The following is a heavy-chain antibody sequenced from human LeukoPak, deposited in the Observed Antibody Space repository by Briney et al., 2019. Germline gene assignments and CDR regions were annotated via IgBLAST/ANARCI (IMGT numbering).Heavy chain of an antibody. J-gene: IGHJ4*02. Sequence: ASVKVSCKASGYTFTSYDINWVRQATGQGLEWMGWMNPNSGNTGYAQKFQGRVTMTRNTSISTAYMELSSLRSEDTAVYYCARASRMVRGVHNILTGYWGQGTLVTVSS. V-gene: IGHV1-8*01. CDR2: MNPNSGNT. CDR1: GYTFTSYD. D-gene: IGHD3-10*01. CDR3: ARASRMVRGVHNILTGY.